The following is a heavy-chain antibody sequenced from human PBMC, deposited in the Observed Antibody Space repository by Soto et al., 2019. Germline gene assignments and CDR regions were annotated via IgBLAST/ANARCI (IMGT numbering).Heavy chain of an antibody. CDR3: ARRRWAVAGQFDS. CDR2: IYYSGST. CDR1: GCSVNSGSYY. V-gene: IGHV4-61*01. J-gene: IGHJ4*02. Sequence: SETLSLTCTVSGCSVNSGSYYWSWIRQPPGKGLEWIGYIYYSGSTNYNPSLKSRVTISVDTSKNQFSLKLSSVTAADTAVYYCARRRWAVAGQFDSWGQGTLVTVSS. D-gene: IGHD6-13*01.